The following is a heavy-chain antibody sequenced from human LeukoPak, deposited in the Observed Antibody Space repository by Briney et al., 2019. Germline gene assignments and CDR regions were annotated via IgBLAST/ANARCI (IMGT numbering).Heavy chain of an antibody. V-gene: IGHV4-59*01. J-gene: IGHJ3*02. Sequence: PSETLSLTCTVSGGSISSYYWSWIRQPPGKGLEWIGYIYYSGSTNYNPSLKSRVTISVDTSKNQFSLKLSSVTAADTAVYHCAREIRDGIDAFDIWGQGTMVTVSS. CDR1: GGSISSYY. CDR2: IYYSGST. CDR3: AREIRDGIDAFDI. D-gene: IGHD1-1*01.